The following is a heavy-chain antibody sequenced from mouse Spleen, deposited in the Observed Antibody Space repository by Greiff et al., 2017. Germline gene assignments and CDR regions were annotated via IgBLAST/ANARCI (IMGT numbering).Heavy chain of an antibody. CDR3: ARQGWDWFAY. CDR1: GFTFSDYG. V-gene: IGHV5-17*01. Sequence: EVKVVESGGGLVKPGGSLKLSCAASGFTFSDYGMHWVRQAPEKGLEWVAYISSGSSTIYYADTVKGRFTISRDNAKNTLFLQMTSLRSEDTAMYYCARQGWDWFAYWGQGTLVTVSA. CDR2: ISSGSSTI. J-gene: IGHJ3*01. D-gene: IGHD1-1*02.